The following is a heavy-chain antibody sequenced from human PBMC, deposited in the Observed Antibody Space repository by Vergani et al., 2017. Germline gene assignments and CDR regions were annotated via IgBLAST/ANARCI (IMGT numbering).Heavy chain of an antibody. D-gene: IGHD6-13*01. CDR1: GFTFSSYG. V-gene: IGHV3-33*01. CDR3: ARDPGYSSSWYPTYYYYYYMDV. J-gene: IGHJ6*03. CDR2: IWYDGSNK. Sequence: QVQLVESGGGVVQPGRSLRLSCAASGFTFSSYGMHWVRQAPGKGLEWVAGIWYDGSNKYYADSVKGRFTISRDNSKNTLYLQMNSLRAEDTAVYYCARDPGYSSSWYPTYYYYYYMDVWGKGTTVTVSS.